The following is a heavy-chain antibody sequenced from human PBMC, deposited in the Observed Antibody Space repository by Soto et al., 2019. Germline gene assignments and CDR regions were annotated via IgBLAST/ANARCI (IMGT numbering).Heavy chain of an antibody. CDR3: ARDDIVVVPAAMGYYYYGMDL. D-gene: IGHD2-2*01. V-gene: IGHV3-74*01. CDR1: GFTFSSYW. J-gene: IGHJ6*02. CDR2: INSDGSST. Sequence: QPGGSLRLSCAASGFTFSSYWMHWVRQAPGKGLVWVSRINSDGSSTSYADSVKGRFTISRDNAKNTLYLQMNSLRAEDTAVYYCARDDIVVVPAAMGYYYYGMDLWGQGTTVTVSS.